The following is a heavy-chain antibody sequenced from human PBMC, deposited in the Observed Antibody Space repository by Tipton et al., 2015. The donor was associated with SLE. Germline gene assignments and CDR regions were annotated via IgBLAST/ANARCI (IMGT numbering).Heavy chain of an antibody. J-gene: IGHJ4*02. V-gene: IGHV4-61*02. D-gene: IGHD6-13*01. CDR3: ARHVAAGTDY. CDR2: IYTSGST. Sequence: LRLSCTVSGGSISSGSYYWSWIRPPAGKGLEWVGRIYTSGSTNYNPPLKRRVTISADTSTTQSSLKLSSVTAADTAVYYCARHVAAGTDYWGQGTLVTVSS. CDR1: GGSISSGSYY.